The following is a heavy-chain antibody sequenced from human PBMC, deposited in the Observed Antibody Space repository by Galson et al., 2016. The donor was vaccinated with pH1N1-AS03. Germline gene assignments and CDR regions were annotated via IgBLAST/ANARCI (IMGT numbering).Heavy chain of an antibody. CDR1: GFGFSFSRYS. CDR3: ARESPVAGNFDF. V-gene: IGHV3-21*01. J-gene: IGHJ4*02. Sequence: SLRLSCAASGFGFSFSRYSVNWVRQAPGKGLEWVSSISSSSIYIYSADSVKGRFTTSRDNAKNSVYLHMNSLRAEDTAVYYCARESPVAGNFDFWGQGTLVSVSS. D-gene: IGHD6-19*01. CDR2: ISSSSIYI.